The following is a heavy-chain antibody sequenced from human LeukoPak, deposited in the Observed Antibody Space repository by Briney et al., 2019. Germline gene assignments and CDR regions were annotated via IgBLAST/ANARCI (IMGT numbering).Heavy chain of an antibody. CDR2: MNPNSGNT. J-gene: IGHJ6*03. Sequence: ASVKVSCKASGYTFTSYDINWVRQATGQGLEWMGWMNPNSGNTGYAQKFQGRVTITRNTSISTAYMELSSLRSEDTAVYYCARGGDYAGYYYYYYMDVWGKGTTVTVSS. V-gene: IGHV1-8*03. D-gene: IGHD4-17*01. CDR3: ARGGDYAGYYYYYYMDV. CDR1: GYTFTSYD.